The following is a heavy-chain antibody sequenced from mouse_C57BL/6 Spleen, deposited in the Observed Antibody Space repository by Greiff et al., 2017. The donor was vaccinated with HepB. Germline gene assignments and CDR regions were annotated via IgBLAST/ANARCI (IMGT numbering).Heavy chain of an antibody. CDR1: GFTFSDYG. D-gene: IGHD1-1*01. CDR2: ISSGSSTI. V-gene: IGHV5-17*01. CDR3: ARNIYYYGSSYGYFDY. J-gene: IGHJ2*01. Sequence: DVHLVESGGGLVKPGGSLKLSCAASGFTFSDYGMHWVRQAPEKGLEWVAYISSGSSTIYYADTVKGRFTISRDNAKNTLFLQMTSLRSEDTAMYYCARNIYYYGSSYGYFDYWGHGTTLTVSS.